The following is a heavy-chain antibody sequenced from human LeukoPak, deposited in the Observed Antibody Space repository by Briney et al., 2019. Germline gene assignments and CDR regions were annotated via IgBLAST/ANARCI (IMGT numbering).Heavy chain of an antibody. CDR2: INPNSGGT. CDR3: AREVPTDLPYYFDY. V-gene: IGHV1-2*02. Sequence: ASVKVSCKASGYTFTGYYIHWVRQAPGQGLEWMGWINPNSGGTNYAQKFQGRVTMTRDTSISTAYMELSRLRSDDTAVYYCAREVPTDLPYYFDYWGRGTLVTVSS. D-gene: IGHD4-17*01. J-gene: IGHJ4*02. CDR1: GYTFTGYY.